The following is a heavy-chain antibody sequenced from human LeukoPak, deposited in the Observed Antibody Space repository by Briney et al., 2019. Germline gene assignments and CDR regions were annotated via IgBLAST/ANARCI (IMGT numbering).Heavy chain of an antibody. CDR3: ARGYCSGGSCYHFDY. CDR2: IYHSGST. CDR1: GGSISSGGYS. Sequence: SQTLSLTCAVPGGSISSGGYSWSWIRQPPGKGLEWIGYIYHSGSTYYNPSLKSRVTISVDRSKNQFSLKLSSVTAADTAVYYCARGYCSGGSCYHFDYWGQGTLVTVSS. V-gene: IGHV4-30-2*01. J-gene: IGHJ4*02. D-gene: IGHD2-15*01.